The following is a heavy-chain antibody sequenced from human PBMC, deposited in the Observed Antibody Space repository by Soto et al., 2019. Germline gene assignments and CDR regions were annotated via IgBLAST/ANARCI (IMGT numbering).Heavy chain of an antibody. J-gene: IGHJ5*02. CDR1: RGSISVQSYY. Sequence: QPLLQESGPGLVKPSQDLSLTCTVSRGSISVQSYYWTWIRQAPGKGLEWIGSSYYSGTTYFNSSLKGRVSISVDTSKNQFSLRLTSVTAADTAVYYCTRRYNWNDNFLDPWGPGRLVTVAS. V-gene: IGHV4-39*01. CDR2: SYYSGTT. D-gene: IGHD1-20*01. CDR3: TRRYNWNDNFLDP.